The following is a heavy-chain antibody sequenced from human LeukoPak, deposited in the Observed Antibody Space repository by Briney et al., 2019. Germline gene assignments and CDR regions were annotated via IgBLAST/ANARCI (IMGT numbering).Heavy chain of an antibody. CDR3: AGWQLTLFDY. V-gene: IGHV3-23*01. CDR1: VFTFSSFA. Sequence: GGSLRLSCTASVFTFSSFAMSWVRQAPGKWLEWVSGISGSGDNTYYADSVKGRFTISRDNSKNTVYLQIDSLRAEDAAVYYCAGWQLTLFDYWGQRTLVTVSS. J-gene: IGHJ4*02. D-gene: IGHD6-6*01. CDR2: ISGSGDNT.